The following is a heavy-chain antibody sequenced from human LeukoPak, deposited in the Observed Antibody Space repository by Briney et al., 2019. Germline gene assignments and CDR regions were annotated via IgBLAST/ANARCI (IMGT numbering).Heavy chain of an antibody. Sequence: SETLSLTCTVSGGSISSNTYCWGRIPPPQGQGLEWIGNMYYSGSTNHTPSPKSRVTVSVDKSKNLLSLKLSSVTAADTAVYYCARIMLGGDQLLGGRADYWGQGTLVTVSS. CDR3: ARIMLGGDQLLGGRADY. CDR2: MYYSGST. J-gene: IGHJ4*02. CDR1: GGSISSNTYC. D-gene: IGHD3-16*01. V-gene: IGHV4-39*07.